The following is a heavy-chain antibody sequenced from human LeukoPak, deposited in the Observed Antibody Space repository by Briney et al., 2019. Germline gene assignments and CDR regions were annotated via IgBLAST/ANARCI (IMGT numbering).Heavy chain of an antibody. J-gene: IGHJ4*02. CDR2: ISSSSSYI. CDR3: ARILSSSWYGVDY. Sequence: GGSLRLSCAASGFTFSSYSMNWVRQAPGKGLEWVSYISSSSSYICYVDSVKGRFTISRDNAKNSLYLQMNSLRAEDTAVYYCARILSSSWYGVDYWGQGTLVTVSS. CDR1: GFTFSSYS. D-gene: IGHD6-13*01. V-gene: IGHV3-21*05.